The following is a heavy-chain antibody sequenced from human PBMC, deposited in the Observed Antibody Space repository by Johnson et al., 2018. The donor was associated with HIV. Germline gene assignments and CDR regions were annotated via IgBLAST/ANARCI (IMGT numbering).Heavy chain of an antibody. Sequence: QVQLVESGGGVVQPGRSLRLSCAASGFTFSNYAMHWVRQAPGKGLEWVAVISYDGSNKYYADSVKGRFTISRDNSKNTLYLQMNSLRAEDTAVYYCAIDLGGGAATGTGAFDICGQGTMVTVSS. D-gene: IGHD6-13*01. CDR2: ISYDGSNK. J-gene: IGHJ3*02. V-gene: IGHV3-30-3*01. CDR1: GFTFSNYA. CDR3: AIDLGGGAATGTGAFDI.